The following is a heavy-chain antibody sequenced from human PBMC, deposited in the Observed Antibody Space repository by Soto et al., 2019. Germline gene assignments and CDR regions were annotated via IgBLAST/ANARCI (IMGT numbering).Heavy chain of an antibody. V-gene: IGHV1-69*02. D-gene: IGHD5-12*01. CDR2: IIPILGIA. CDR1: GGNFSSYT. Sequence: SVKVSCKASGGNFSSYTISWVRQAPGQGLEWMGRIIPILGIANYAQKFQGRVTITADKSTSTAYMELSSLRSEDTAVYYCARGARSGYDNYYYYGMDVWG. J-gene: IGHJ6*02. CDR3: ARGARSGYDNYYYYGMDV.